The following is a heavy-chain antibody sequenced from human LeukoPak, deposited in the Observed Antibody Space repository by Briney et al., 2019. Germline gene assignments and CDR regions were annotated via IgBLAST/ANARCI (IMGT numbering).Heavy chain of an antibody. D-gene: IGHD2-21*01. CDR2: IYYSGST. Sequence: PSETLSLTXTVSGGSISSYYWSWLRQPPGKGLEWIGYIYYSGSTNYNPSLKSRVTISVDTSKNQFSLKLSSVTAADTAVYYCARSSTPSIATIRYYYMDVWGKGTTVTVSS. J-gene: IGHJ6*03. V-gene: IGHV4-59*01. CDR3: ARSSTPSIATIRYYYMDV. CDR1: GGSISSYY.